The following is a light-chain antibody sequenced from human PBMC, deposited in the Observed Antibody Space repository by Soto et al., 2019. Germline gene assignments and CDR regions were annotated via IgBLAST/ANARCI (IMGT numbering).Light chain of an antibody. J-gene: IGKJ5*01. V-gene: IGKV1-33*01. CDR1: QSISSY. CDR3: QQYDNLPT. Sequence: DIQMTQSPSSLSASVGDRVTITCRASQSISSYLNWYQQKPGKAPKLLIYDASNLQTGVPSKFSGSGSGTDFTLIINRLQPEDIATYYCQQYDNLPTFGQGTRLEIK. CDR2: DAS.